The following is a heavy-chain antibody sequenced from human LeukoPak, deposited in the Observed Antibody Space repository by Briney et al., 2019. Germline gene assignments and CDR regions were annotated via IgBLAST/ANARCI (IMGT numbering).Heavy chain of an antibody. Sequence: SETLSLTCTVSGGSISSYYWSWLRQPPGKGLEWIGYIYYSGSTNYNPSLKSRVTISVDTSKNQFSLKLSSVTAADTAVYYCANGEDYFDYWGQGTLVTVSS. D-gene: IGHD4-17*01. CDR2: IYYSGST. V-gene: IGHV4-59*08. CDR3: ANGEDYFDY. J-gene: IGHJ4*02. CDR1: GGSISSYY.